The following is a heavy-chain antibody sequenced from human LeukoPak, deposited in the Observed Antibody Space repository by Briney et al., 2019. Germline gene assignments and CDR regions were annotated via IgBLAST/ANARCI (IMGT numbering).Heavy chain of an antibody. CDR2: IYYSGST. D-gene: IGHD2-2*01. CDR1: GGSISSYY. Sequence: PSETLSLTCTVSGGSISSYYWSWIRQPPGKGLEWIGYIYYSGSTNYNPSLKSRVTISVDTSKNQFSLKLSSVTAADTAVYYCARELPYCSSTSCPTPKWGQGTLVTVSS. CDR3: ARELPYCSSTSCPTPK. V-gene: IGHV4-59*12. J-gene: IGHJ4*02.